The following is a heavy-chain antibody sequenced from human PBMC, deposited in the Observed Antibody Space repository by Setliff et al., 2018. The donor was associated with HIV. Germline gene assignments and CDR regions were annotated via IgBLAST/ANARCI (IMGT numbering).Heavy chain of an antibody. V-gene: IGHV4-61*02. CDR3: ARDPWFGELSDAFDI. CDR2: TYTSGST. D-gene: IGHD3-10*01. Sequence: LSLPCTVSGGSISSGSYYWSWIRQPDGKGLEWIGRTYTSGSTNYNPSLKSRVTMSVDTSKNQFSLKLSSVTAADTAVYYCARDPWFGELSDAFDIWCQGTMVTVSS. CDR1: GGSISSGSYY. J-gene: IGHJ3*02.